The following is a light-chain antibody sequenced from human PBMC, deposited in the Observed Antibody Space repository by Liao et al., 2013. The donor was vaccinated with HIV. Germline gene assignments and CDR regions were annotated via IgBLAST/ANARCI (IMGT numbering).Light chain of an antibody. CDR1: KVGDRI. V-gene: IGLV3-1*01. CDR3: QAWDSNSWV. J-gene: IGLJ3*02. CDR2: QNY. Sequence: SYELTQPPSVSVSPGQTASIPCSGDKVGDRIVSWYQVKPGQSPEVIIYQNYQRPSGTPERFSGSKSGNTATLTIRGTQAMDEADYYCQAWDSNSWVFGGGTELTVL.